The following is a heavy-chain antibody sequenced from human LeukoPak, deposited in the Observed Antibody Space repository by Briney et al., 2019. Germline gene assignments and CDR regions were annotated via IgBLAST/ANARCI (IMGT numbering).Heavy chain of an antibody. V-gene: IGHV3-30*04. CDR1: GFTFSSYA. CDR2: MSYDGSNK. CDR3: ARASQAYQPFYYGMDV. D-gene: IGHD2-2*01. J-gene: IGHJ6*02. Sequence: GGSLRLSCAASGFTFSSYAMHWVRQAPGKGLEWVAVMSYDGSNKYYADSVKGRFTISRDNSKNTLYLQMNSLRAEDTAVYYCARASQAYQPFYYGMDVWGQGTTVTVSS.